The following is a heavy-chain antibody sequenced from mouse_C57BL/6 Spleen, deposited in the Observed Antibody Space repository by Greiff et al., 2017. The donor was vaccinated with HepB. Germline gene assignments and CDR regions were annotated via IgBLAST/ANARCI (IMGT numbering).Heavy chain of an antibody. D-gene: IGHD3-3*01. J-gene: IGHJ2*01. CDR2: ISSGGDYI. CDR3: TREGLHYFDY. CDR1: GFTFSSYA. Sequence: EVKVVESGEGLVKPGGSLKLSCAASGFTFSSYAMSWVRQTPEKRLEWVAYISSGGDYIYYADTVKGRFTISRDNARNTLYLQMSSLKSEDTAMYYCTREGLHYFDYWGQGTTLTVSS. V-gene: IGHV5-9-1*02.